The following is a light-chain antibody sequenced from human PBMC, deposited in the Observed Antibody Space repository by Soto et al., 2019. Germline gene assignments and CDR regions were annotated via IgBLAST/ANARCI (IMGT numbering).Light chain of an antibody. J-gene: IGKJ5*01. CDR2: GAS. Sequence: EIVMTQSPATLSVSPGERVTLSCRASQSVSSNVAWYQRKPGQAPRLLIFGASARAAGIPARFSGSGSGTEVTLTISSLQSEDVALYYCQQYDNWFITFGQGTRLEIK. CDR1: QSVSSN. V-gene: IGKV3-15*01. CDR3: QQYDNWFIT.